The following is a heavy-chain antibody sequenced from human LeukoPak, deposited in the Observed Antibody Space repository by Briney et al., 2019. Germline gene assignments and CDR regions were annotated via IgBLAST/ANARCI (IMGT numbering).Heavy chain of an antibody. D-gene: IGHD3-10*01. Sequence: GGSLRLSCAASGFPFSSYWMTWVRQAPGKGLEWVANIKQDGSEKYYVDSVKGRFTISRDNAKNSLYLQMNSLRAEDTAVYYCAREVRARGAFDIWGQGTMVTVSS. J-gene: IGHJ3*02. V-gene: IGHV3-7*01. CDR3: AREVRARGAFDI. CDR2: IKQDGSEK. CDR1: GFPFSSYW.